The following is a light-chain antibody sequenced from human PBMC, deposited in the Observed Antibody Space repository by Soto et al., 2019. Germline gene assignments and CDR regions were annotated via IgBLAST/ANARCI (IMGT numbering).Light chain of an antibody. J-gene: IGLJ1*01. V-gene: IGLV2-14*01. CDR3: SSYTGSSTLEGV. CDR2: DVS. CDR1: SSDVGGYNY. Sequence: QSVLTQPASVSGSPGQSITISCTGTSSDVGGYNYVSWYQQHLGKAPKLIIYDVSNRPSWVSNRFSGSKSGNTASLTISGLQAEDEADYYCSSYTGSSTLEGVFGTGTKVTVL.